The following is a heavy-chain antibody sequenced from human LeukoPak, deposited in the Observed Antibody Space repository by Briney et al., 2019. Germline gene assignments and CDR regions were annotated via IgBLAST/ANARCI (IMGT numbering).Heavy chain of an antibody. CDR3: ARGAYNNCWYAAY. CDR2: IYHSGST. J-gene: IGHJ4*02. Sequence: SETLSLTCAVSGYSISSGYYWGWIRQPPGKGLEWIGSIYHSGSTYYNPSLKSRVTISVDTSKNQFSLKLSSVTAADTAVYYCARGAYNNCWYAAYWGQGTLVTVSS. V-gene: IGHV4-38-2*01. CDR1: GYSISSGYY. D-gene: IGHD6-13*01.